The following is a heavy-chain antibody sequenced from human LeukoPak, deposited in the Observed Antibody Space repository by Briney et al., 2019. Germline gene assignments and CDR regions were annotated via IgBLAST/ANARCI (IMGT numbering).Heavy chain of an antibody. V-gene: IGHV4-34*01. D-gene: IGHD5-12*01. J-gene: IGHJ5*02. CDR1: GGSFSGYY. CDR3: ARHYSGVYSGYDRWFDP. Sequence: SETLSLTCAVYGGSFSGYYWSWIRQPPGKGLEWIGEINHSGSTNYNPSLKSRVTISVDTSKNQFSLKLSSVTAADTAVYYCARHYSGVYSGYDRWFDPWGQGTLVTVSS. CDR2: INHSGST.